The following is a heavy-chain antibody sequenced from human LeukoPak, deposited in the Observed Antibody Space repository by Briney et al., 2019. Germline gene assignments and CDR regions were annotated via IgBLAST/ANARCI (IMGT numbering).Heavy chain of an antibody. CDR1: GFTFSRYW. J-gene: IGHJ2*01. Sequence: GGSLRLSCAAAGFTFSRYWMSWVRQAPQKGLEWVASIKEDGSETYYVDSVKGRFTISRDNAKKSVYLQMNSVRVEDTAVYHCARGNSCNYQNFDLWGRGTLVTVSS. CDR2: IKEDGSET. D-gene: IGHD1-7*01. CDR3: ARGNSCNYQNFDL. V-gene: IGHV3-7*01.